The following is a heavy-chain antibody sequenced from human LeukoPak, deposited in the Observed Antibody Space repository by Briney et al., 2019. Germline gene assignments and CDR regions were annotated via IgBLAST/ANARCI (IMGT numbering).Heavy chain of an antibody. CDR3: VKDPGYSSSPDF. Sequence: GGSLRLSCAASGFTFDDYAMHWVRQAPGKGLEWVSLISADGTIYYADSVRGRFTISRDNNKNSLYLQMNSLRTEDTALYYCVKDPGYSSSPDFWGQGTLVTVSS. J-gene: IGHJ4*02. V-gene: IGHV3-43*02. CDR2: ISADGTI. CDR1: GFTFDDYA. D-gene: IGHD6-13*01.